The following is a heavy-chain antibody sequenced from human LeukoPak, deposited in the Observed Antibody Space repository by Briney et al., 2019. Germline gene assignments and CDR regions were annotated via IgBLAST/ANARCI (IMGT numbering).Heavy chain of an antibody. CDR1: GGSFSGYY. CDR2: IYHSGST. Sequence: SETLSLTCAVYGGSFSGYYWSWIRQPPGKGLEWIGEIYHSGSTYYNPSLKSRVTISVDTSKNQFSLKLSSVTAADTAVYYCARVDSSGYYYGYGYFDYWGQGTLVTVSS. J-gene: IGHJ4*02. V-gene: IGHV4-34*01. CDR3: ARVDSSGYYYGYGYFDY. D-gene: IGHD3-22*01.